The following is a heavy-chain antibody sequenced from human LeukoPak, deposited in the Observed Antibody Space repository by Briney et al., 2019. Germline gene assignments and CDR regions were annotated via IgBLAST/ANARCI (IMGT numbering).Heavy chain of an antibody. J-gene: IGHJ4*02. Sequence: GGSLRLSCAASGFTFSSYSMNWVRQAPGKGLEWASYISSSSSTIYYADSVKGRFTISRDNAKNSLYLQMNSLRDEDTAVYYCAREPYGSGSYYDYWGQGTLVTVSS. V-gene: IGHV3-48*02. D-gene: IGHD3-10*01. CDR2: ISSSSSTI. CDR3: AREPYGSGSYYDY. CDR1: GFTFSSYS.